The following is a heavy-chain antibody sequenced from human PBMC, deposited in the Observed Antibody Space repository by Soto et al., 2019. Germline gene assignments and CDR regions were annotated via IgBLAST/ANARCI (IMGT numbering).Heavy chain of an antibody. J-gene: IGHJ4*02. CDR3: ARDHPHSYGVYYFDY. CDR1: GDSSSNYY. D-gene: IGHD5-18*01. V-gene: IGHV4-59*01. Sequence: PSETLSLTCTVSGDSSSNYYWNWIRQSPGKGLEWIGYIYSSGSTHYNPSLQNRVTISIDTSKNQVSLKVNSVTAADTAVYYCARDHPHSYGVYYFDYWGQGTPVTVSS. CDR2: IYSSGST.